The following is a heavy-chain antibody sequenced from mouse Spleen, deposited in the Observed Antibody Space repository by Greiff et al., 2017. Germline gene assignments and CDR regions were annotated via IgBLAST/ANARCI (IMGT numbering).Heavy chain of an antibody. CDR2: ISDCGSYT. CDR1: GFTFSDYY. J-gene: IGHJ4*01. CDR3: ARDPGYGAMDY. V-gene: IGHV5-4*02. D-gene: IGHD2-14*01. Sequence: DVKLVESGGGLVKPGGPLKLSCAASGFTFSDYYMSWVRQTPEKRLEWVATISDCGSYTYYPDSVKGRFTISRDNAKNNLYLQMSSLKSEDTAMYYCARDPGYGAMDYWGQGTSVTVSS.